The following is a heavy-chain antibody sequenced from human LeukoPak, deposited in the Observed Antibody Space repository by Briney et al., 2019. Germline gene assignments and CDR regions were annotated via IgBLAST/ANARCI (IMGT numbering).Heavy chain of an antibody. Sequence: GGSLRLPCAASGFTVSSNYMGWVRQAPGKGLEWGSVIYSGGSTYYADSVKGRFTISRDNSKNTLYLQMNSLRAEDTAVYFCARDEYYYDGSSYHYCSDYWGQETLVTVSS. CDR1: GFTVSSNY. D-gene: IGHD3-22*01. J-gene: IGHJ4*02. CDR2: IYSGGST. CDR3: ARDEYYYDGSSYHYCSDY. V-gene: IGHV3-66*01.